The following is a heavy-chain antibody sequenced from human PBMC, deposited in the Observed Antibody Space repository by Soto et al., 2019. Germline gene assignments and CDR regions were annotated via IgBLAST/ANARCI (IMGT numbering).Heavy chain of an antibody. J-gene: IGHJ4*02. Sequence: SVKVSCKASGFTFTHSAMQWVRQARGQSLEWIGWIVVGSGNTNYAQKFQGRVTITRDTSASTAYMELSSLRSEDTAVYYCARDYYKYYDSSGYYRSPAYWGQGTLVTVSS. CDR3: ARDYYKYYDSSGYYRSPAY. D-gene: IGHD3-22*01. V-gene: IGHV1-58*02. CDR2: IVVGSGNT. CDR1: GFTFTHSA.